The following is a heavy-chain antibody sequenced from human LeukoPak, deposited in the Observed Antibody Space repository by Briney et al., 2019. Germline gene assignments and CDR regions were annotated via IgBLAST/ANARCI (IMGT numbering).Heavy chain of an antibody. CDR2: ISYDGSNK. J-gene: IGHJ4*02. Sequence: GGSLRLSCAASGFTFSSYWMHWVRQAPGKGLEWVAVISYDGSNKYYADSVKGRFTISRDNSKNTLYLQMNSLRAEDTAVYYCARDSDLTYYDILTGYLGTFDYWGQGTLVTVSS. V-gene: IGHV3-30*03. CDR1: GFTFSSYW. CDR3: ARDSDLTYYDILTGYLGTFDY. D-gene: IGHD3-9*01.